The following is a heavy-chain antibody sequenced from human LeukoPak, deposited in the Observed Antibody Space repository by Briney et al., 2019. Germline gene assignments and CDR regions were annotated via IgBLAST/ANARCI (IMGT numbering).Heavy chain of an antibody. CDR1: GFTFSSYS. V-gene: IGHV3-21*01. CDR2: ISSSSSYI. CDR3: ARDSPWLSSSGFDY. Sequence: PGGSLRLSCAASGFTFSSYSMNWVRQAPGKGLEWVSSISSSSSYIYYADSVKGRFTISRDNAKNSLYLQMNSLRAEDTAVYYCARDSPWLSSSGFDYWGQGTLVTVSS. J-gene: IGHJ4*02. D-gene: IGHD3-9*01.